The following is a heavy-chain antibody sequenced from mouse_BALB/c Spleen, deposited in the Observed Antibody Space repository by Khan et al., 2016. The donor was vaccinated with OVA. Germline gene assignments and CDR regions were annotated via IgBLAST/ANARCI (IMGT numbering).Heavy chain of an antibody. J-gene: IGHJ4*01. Sequence: VELVESGPGLVAPSQSLSITCTISGFSLTNYGVHWVRQPPGKGLEWLVVIWSDGSTSYNSALKSRLTISKDNSKSQVFLKMNSLQTDDTAMYFWADQPNFHKKVMDYWGQGTPVTVSS. CDR1: GFSLTNYG. CDR3: ADQPNFHKKVMDY. V-gene: IGHV2-6-1*01. D-gene: IGHD1-2*01. CDR2: IWSDGST.